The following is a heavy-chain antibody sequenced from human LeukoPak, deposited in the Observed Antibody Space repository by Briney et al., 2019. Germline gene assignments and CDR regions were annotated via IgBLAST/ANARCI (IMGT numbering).Heavy chain of an antibody. J-gene: IGHJ3*02. D-gene: IGHD6-13*01. Sequence: GGSLRLSCAASGFTFSSYAMHWVRQAPGKGLEYVSAISSNGGSTYYANSVKGRFTISRDNSKNTLYLQMGSLRAEDMAVYYCARLQLVRAFDIWCQGTMVTVSS. CDR3: ARLQLVRAFDI. CDR2: ISSNGGST. V-gene: IGHV3-64*01. CDR1: GFTFSSYA.